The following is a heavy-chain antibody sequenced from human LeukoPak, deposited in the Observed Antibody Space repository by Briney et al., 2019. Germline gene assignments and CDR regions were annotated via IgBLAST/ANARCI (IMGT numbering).Heavy chain of an antibody. CDR1: GFTFGDYA. J-gene: IGHJ4*02. Sequence: PGGSLRLSCTASGFTFGDYAMSWFRQAPGKGLEWVGFIRSKAYGGTTEYAASVKGRFTISRDDSKSIAYLQMNSLKTEDTAVYYCSLAFGSGYYYADYWGQGTLVTVSS. CDR2: IRSKAYGGTT. D-gene: IGHD3-3*01. V-gene: IGHV3-49*03. CDR3: SLAFGSGYYYADY.